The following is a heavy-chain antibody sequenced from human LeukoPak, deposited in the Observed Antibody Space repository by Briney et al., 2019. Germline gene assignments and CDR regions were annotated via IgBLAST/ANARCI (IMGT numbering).Heavy chain of an antibody. CDR3: ASMLCSTSSCWIDF. CDR2: IGDGGSNI. Sequence: GGSLRLSCAASGFTSSDYYMAWMRQPPGKGPEWASYIGDGGSNIFYADSVKGRFTISRGGPKNSLYLQMNSLRAEDTALYYCASMLCSTSSCWIDFWGQGTLVTVSS. J-gene: IGHJ4*02. V-gene: IGHV3-11*04. CDR1: GFTSSDYY. D-gene: IGHD2-2*01.